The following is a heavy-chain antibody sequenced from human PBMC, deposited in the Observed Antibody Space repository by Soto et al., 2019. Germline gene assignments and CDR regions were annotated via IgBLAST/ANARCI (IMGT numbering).Heavy chain of an antibody. J-gene: IGHJ3*02. V-gene: IGHV5-51*01. Sequence: PGESLKISCKGSGYSFTSYWIGWVRQMPGKGLEWMGIIYPGDSDTRYSPSFQGQVTISADKSISTAYLQWSSLKASDTAMYYCARQADCGGDCYSPENAFDIWGQGTMVTVSS. D-gene: IGHD2-21*02. CDR1: GYSFTSYW. CDR3: ARQADCGGDCYSPENAFDI. CDR2: IYPGDSDT.